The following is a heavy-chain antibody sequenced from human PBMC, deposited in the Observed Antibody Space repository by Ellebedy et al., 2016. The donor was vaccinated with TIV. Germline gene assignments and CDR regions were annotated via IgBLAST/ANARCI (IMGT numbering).Heavy chain of an antibody. V-gene: IGHV1-18*01. J-gene: IGHJ4*02. CDR2: ISAYNGNT. Sequence: ASVKVSCKASGYTFTSYAISWVRQAPGQGLEWMGWISAYNGNTEYTQKFQDRVTMTIDTSTSTAYMKLRSLKSDDTAVYYCARDPRAYVANCSSSSCHNFEHWGQGTLVTVSS. CDR1: GYTFTSYA. CDR3: ARDPRAYVANCSSSSCHNFEH. D-gene: IGHD2-2*01.